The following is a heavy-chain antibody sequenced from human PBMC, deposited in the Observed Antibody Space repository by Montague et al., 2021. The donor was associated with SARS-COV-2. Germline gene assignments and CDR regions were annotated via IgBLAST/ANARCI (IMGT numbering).Heavy chain of an antibody. D-gene: IGHD6-19*01. CDR1: GDSVSSNSAA. CDR2: TYYRSKRYY. Sequence: CAISGDSVSSNSAAWNWIRQSPSRGLEWLGRTYYRSKRYYEYAVSLKSRITINPDTSKNQFSLQVKSMTPEDTAVYYCALAVAGRGGYDYRGQGTLVTVSS. CDR3: ALAVAGRGGYDY. J-gene: IGHJ4*02. V-gene: IGHV6-1*01.